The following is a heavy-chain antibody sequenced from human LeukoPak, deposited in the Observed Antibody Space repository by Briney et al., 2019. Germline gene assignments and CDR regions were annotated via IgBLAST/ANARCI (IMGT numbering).Heavy chain of an antibody. CDR2: IYYSGST. V-gene: IGHV4-31*03. CDR1: GGSISSGGYY. J-gene: IGHJ5*02. Sequence: SETLSLTCTVSGGSISSGGYYWSWIRQHPGKGLEWIGYIYYSGSTYYNPSLKSRVTISVDTSKNQFSLKLSSVTAADTAVYYCGREARYNWFDPWGQGTLVTVSS. D-gene: IGHD1-14*01. CDR3: GREARYNWFDP.